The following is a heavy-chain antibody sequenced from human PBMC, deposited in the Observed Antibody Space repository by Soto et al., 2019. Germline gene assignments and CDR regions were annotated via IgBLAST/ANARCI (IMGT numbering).Heavy chain of an antibody. D-gene: IGHD2-2*01. CDR3: ARGRSYCSSTSCYAEILVRFDY. V-gene: IGHV4-34*01. Sequence: QVQLQQWGAGLLKPSETLSLTCAVYGGSFSGYYWSWIRQPPGKGLEWIGEINHSGSTNYNPSLKSRVTISVDTSKNQYALKLRSVTAADTAVYYCARGRSYCSSTSCYAEILVRFDYWGQGTLVTVSS. J-gene: IGHJ4*02. CDR2: INHSGST. CDR1: GGSFSGYY.